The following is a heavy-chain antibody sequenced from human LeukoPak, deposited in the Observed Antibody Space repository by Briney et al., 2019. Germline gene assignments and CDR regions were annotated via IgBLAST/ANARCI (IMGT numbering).Heavy chain of an antibody. J-gene: IGHJ4*02. CDR3: ARVHYYDSSGPVDY. CDR1: GFTFSSYG. V-gene: IGHV3-30*02. D-gene: IGHD3-22*01. Sequence: PGGSLRLSCAASGFTFSSYGMHWVRQAPGKGLEWVAFIRYDGSNKYYADSVKGRFTISRDNAKNSLYLQMNSLRAEDTAVYYCARVHYYDSSGPVDYWGQGTLVTVSS. CDR2: IRYDGSNK.